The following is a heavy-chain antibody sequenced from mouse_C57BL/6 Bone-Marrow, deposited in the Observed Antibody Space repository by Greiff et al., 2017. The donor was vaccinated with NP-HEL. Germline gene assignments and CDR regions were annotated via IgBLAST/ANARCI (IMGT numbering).Heavy chain of an antibody. Sequence: VQLQQSGAELARPGASVKLSCKASGYTFTSYGISWVKQRTGQGLEWIGEIYPRSGNTYYNEKFKGKATLTADKSSSTAYMELRSLTSEDSAVYFCARVYYYGSSYKAMDYWGQGTSVTVSS. CDR2: IYPRSGNT. D-gene: IGHD1-1*01. CDR3: ARVYYYGSSYKAMDY. J-gene: IGHJ4*01. CDR1: GYTFTSYG. V-gene: IGHV1-81*01.